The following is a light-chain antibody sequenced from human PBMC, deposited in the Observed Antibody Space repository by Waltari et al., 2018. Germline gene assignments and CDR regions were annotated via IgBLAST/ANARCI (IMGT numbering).Light chain of an antibody. CDR1: SSAVGSYNL. Sequence: QSALTQPAPVSGSPGQSITISCTGTSSAVGSYNLVSWYSQHQGKAPKLMIYEVSKRPSGFSNRFSGSKSGNTASLTISGLQAEDEADYYCCSYAGSSTFEFGGGTKLTVL. V-gene: IGLV2-23*02. CDR2: EVS. CDR3: CSYAGSSTFE. J-gene: IGLJ2*01.